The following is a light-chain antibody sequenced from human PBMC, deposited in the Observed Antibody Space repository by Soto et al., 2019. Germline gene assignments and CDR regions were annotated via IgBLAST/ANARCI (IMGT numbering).Light chain of an antibody. CDR2: LNSDGSH. V-gene: IGLV4-69*01. J-gene: IGLJ2*01. CDR1: SGHSSYA. Sequence: QPVLTQSPSASASLGASVKLTCTLSSGHSSYAIAWHQQQPEKGSRYLMKLNSDGSHSKGDGIPDRFSGSSSGAERYLTISSLQSEDEADYYCQTWATGIQIFGGGTKLTVL. CDR3: QTWATGIQI.